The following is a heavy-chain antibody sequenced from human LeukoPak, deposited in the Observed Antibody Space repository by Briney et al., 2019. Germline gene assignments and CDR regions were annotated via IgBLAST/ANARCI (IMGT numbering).Heavy chain of an antibody. CDR3: ASSDSFY. CDR1: GGSFSGYY. J-gene: IGHJ4*02. CDR2: INHSGST. Sequence: SETLSLTCAVYGGSFSGYYGSWIRQPPGKGLEWIGEINHSGSTNYNPSLKSRVTISVDTSKNQFSLKLSSVTAADTAVYYCASSDSFYWGQGTLVTVSS. D-gene: IGHD2-21*02. V-gene: IGHV4-34*01.